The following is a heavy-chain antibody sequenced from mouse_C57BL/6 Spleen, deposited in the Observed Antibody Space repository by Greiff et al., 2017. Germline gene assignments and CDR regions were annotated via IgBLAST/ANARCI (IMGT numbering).Heavy chain of an antibody. Sequence: VQLQQPGAELVKPGASVKLSCKASGYTFTSYWMHWVKQRPGQGLEWIGMIHPNSGSTNYNEKFKSKATLTVDKSSSTAYMQLSSLTSEDSAVYCCARDYGSSYRAMDYWGQGTSVTVSS. V-gene: IGHV1-64*01. CDR1: GYTFTSYW. J-gene: IGHJ4*01. D-gene: IGHD1-1*01. CDR3: ARDYGSSYRAMDY. CDR2: IHPNSGST.